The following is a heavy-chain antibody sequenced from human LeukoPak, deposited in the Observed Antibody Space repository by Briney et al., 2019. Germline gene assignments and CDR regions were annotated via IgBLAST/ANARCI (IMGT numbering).Heavy chain of an antibody. D-gene: IGHD5-18*01. J-gene: IGHJ4*02. CDR2: ISSSGSTI. V-gene: IGHV3-48*03. CDR3: ARVPYGYSYGSYYFDY. CDR1: GFTFSSYE. Sequence: GGSLRLSCAASGFTFSSYEMNWVRQAPGKGLEWVSYISSSGSTIYYADSVKGRFTISRDNAKNSLYLQMNSLRAKDTAVYYCARVPYGYSYGSYYFDYWGQGTLVTVSS.